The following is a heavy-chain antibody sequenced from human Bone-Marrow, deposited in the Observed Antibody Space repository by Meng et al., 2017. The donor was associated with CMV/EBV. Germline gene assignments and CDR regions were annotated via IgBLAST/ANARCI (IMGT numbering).Heavy chain of an antibody. V-gene: IGHV3-21*01. J-gene: IGHJ5*02. CDR1: GFTFSSYS. Sequence: GESLKISCAASGFTFSSYSMNWVRQAPGKGLEWVSSISSSSSYIYYADSVKGRFTISRDNAKNSLYLQMNSLRAEDTAVYYCAREEYCSGSSCYPNNWFDPWGQGTLVTVSS. CDR2: ISSSSSYI. CDR3: AREEYCSGSSCYPNNWFDP. D-gene: IGHD2-15*01.